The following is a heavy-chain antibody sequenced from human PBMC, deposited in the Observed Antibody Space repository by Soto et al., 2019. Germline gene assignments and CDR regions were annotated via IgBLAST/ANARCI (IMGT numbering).Heavy chain of an antibody. CDR1: GVSISSPHHY. Sequence: QVQLQESGPGLVEPSQTLSLTCTVSGVSISSPHHYWSWIRQHPGKGLEWIGFIHYSGTTYYNPSLKNRAVMTGVTSRVDSSKRLSSVTVAAAAVYYCAMGGDACSAGYWGQGTLVTVSS. D-gene: IGHD1-26*01. J-gene: IGHJ4*02. CDR3: AMGGDACSAGY. CDR2: IHYSGTT. V-gene: IGHV4-31*03.